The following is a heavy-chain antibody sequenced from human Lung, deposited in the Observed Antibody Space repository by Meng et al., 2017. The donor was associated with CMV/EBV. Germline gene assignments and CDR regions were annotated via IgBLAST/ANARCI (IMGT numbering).Heavy chain of an antibody. CDR2: INTDGSIT. J-gene: IGHJ4*02. D-gene: IGHD5-24*01. V-gene: IGHV3-74*01. CDR3: IRDLVGKRDD. CDR1: EFTFTSYW. Sequence: VRLVEYGGCLVQPGGSLRLSCVDSEFTFTSYWMHWDRQVPGEGRVWVSRINTDGSITSYADSVKGRFTISRDNAKNTLYLQMSDLRADDSAVYYWIRDLVGKRDDWGQGTLVTVSS.